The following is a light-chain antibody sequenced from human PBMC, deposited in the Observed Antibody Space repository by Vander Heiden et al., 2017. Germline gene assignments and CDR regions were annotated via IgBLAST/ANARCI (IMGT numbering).Light chain of an antibody. CDR2: GAS. CDR3: QQYASSTIT. V-gene: IGKV3-20*01. J-gene: IGKJ5*01. Sequence: ELVLTQSPGTLSLSPGERATLSCGASQSILSNYLAWFQQKPGQAPRLLLYGASSRAIGIPDRFSGSGSGTDFTLTISRLEPEDFAVYYCQQYASSTITFGQGTRLEIK. CDR1: QSILSNY.